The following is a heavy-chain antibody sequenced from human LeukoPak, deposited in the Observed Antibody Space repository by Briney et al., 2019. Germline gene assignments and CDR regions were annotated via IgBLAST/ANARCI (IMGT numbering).Heavy chain of an antibody. J-gene: IGHJ4*02. D-gene: IGHD3-22*01. Sequence: SETLSLTCSVSGGSISSFYWSWIRQPPGKGLEWIAYVYYSGNVNYNPSLKSRVTISVDTSKNQFSLKLSSVAAADTAVYYCARVYYDSSGYYYFDYWGQGTLVTVSS. V-gene: IGHV4-59*01. CDR1: GGSISSFY. CDR2: VYYSGNV. CDR3: ARVYYDSSGYYYFDY.